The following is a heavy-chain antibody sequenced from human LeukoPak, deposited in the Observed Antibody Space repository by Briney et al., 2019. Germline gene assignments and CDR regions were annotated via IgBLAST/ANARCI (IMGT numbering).Heavy chain of an antibody. CDR2: IDSDGSST. Sequence: GGSLRLSCAASGFTFSNFWMHWVRQAPGKGLVWVSRIDSDGSSTSYADSVKGRFTISRDNAKNSLYLQMNSLRAEDTAVYYCARGWVVAATLNRRYFDYWAREPWSPSPQ. CDR3: ARGWVVAATLNRRYFDY. J-gene: IGHJ4*02. D-gene: IGHD2-15*01. CDR1: GFTFSNFW. V-gene: IGHV3-74*01.